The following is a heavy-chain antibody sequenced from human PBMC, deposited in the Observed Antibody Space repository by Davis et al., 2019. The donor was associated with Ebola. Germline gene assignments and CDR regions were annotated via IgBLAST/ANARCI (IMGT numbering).Heavy chain of an antibody. Sequence: GESLKISCAASGFTFAFSGYTMFWVRQAPGRGLEWIPGIYETGGKIYYADSVKGRFTVSRDESDNTLNLQMNSLKVEDTAVYYCVKVQVVGAAYFDYWGQGTLVTVSS. CDR3: VKVQVVGAAYFDY. J-gene: IGHJ4*02. D-gene: IGHD1-26*01. V-gene: IGHV3-23*01. CDR2: IYETGGKI. CDR1: GFTFAFSGYT.